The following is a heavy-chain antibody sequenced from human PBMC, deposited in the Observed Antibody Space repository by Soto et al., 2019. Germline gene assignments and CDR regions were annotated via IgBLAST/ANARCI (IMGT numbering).Heavy chain of an antibody. D-gene: IGHD3-10*01. CDR3: ARAADPSHYSFSGYYGMDV. CDR1: GGSVSSGSYY. V-gene: IGHV4-61*01. J-gene: IGHJ6*02. Sequence: TLSLTCTVSGGSVSSGSYYWSWIRQPPGKGLEWIGYIYYSGSTNYNPSLKSRVTISVDTSKNQFSLRSDDTAVYYCARAADPSHYSFSGYYGMDVWGQGTTVTVSS. CDR2: IYYSGST.